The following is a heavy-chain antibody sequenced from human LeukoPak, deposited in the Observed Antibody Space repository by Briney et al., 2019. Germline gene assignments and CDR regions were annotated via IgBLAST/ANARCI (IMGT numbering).Heavy chain of an antibody. CDR1: GYTFTSYD. CDR2: MNPNSGNT. Sequence: ASVKVSCKASGYTFTSYDINRVRQATGQELEWMGWMNPNSGNTGYAQKFQGRVTMTRNTSISTAYMELSSLRSEDTAVYYCARVYSSGHNGDYFDYWGQGTLVTVSS. V-gene: IGHV1-8*01. CDR3: ARVYSSGHNGDYFDY. J-gene: IGHJ4*02. D-gene: IGHD6-19*01.